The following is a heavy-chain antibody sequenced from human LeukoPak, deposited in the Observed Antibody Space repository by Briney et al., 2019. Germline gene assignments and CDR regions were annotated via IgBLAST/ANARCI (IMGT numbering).Heavy chain of an antibody. CDR3: ARDLSGLYLSTADY. J-gene: IGHJ4*02. CDR1: GYTFTTYY. Sequence: ASVKVSCKASGYTFTTYYMHWVRQARGQGLECMGIINPSGGSTSYAQKFQGRVTMTRDTSTSTVYMELSSLRSEDTAVYYCARDLSGLYLSTADYWGQGTLVTVSS. CDR2: INPSGGST. D-gene: IGHD3-16*02. V-gene: IGHV1-46*01.